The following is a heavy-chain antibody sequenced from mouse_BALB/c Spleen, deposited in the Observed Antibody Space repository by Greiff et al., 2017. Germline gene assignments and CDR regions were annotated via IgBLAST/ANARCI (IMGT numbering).Heavy chain of an antibody. D-gene: IGHD2-4*01. CDR1: GFTFSSYA. CDR2: ISSGGST. Sequence: EVQLVESGGGLVKPGGSLKLSCAASGFTFSSYAMSWVRQTPEKRLEWVASISSGGSTYYPDSVKGRFTISRDNARNILYLQMSSLRSEDTAMYYCARVSTMITIFDYWGQGTTLTVSS. J-gene: IGHJ2*01. V-gene: IGHV5-6-5*01. CDR3: ARVSTMITIFDY.